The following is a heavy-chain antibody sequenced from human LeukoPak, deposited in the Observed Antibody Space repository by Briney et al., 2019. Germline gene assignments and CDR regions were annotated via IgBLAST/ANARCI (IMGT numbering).Heavy chain of an antibody. D-gene: IGHD2-15*01. Sequence: GGSLRLSCAASGFTFSNAWMSWVRQAPGKGLEWVANVKQDGSEKNYVDSVKGRFTISRDNAKNSLYLQMNSLRAEDTAIYYCARSLWPEDYWGQGILVTVSS. J-gene: IGHJ4*02. CDR3: ARSLWPEDY. CDR1: GFTFSNAW. CDR2: VKQDGSEK. V-gene: IGHV3-7*01.